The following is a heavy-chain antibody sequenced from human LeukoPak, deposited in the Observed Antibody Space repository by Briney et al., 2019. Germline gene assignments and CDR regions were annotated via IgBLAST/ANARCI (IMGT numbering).Heavy chain of an antibody. CDR1: GFTLSGSA. Sequence: PGGSLRLSCAASGFTLSGSAMHWVRQASGRGLEWVGRIRSKAKSYATAYVASVKGRFSVSRDDSKNTAYLQMNSLKTGDTGVNYCTRADDYDDYERHFQDWGQGTLVTVSS. V-gene: IGHV3-73*01. D-gene: IGHD4-17*01. CDR2: IRSKAKSYAT. CDR3: TRADDYDDYERHFQD. J-gene: IGHJ1*01.